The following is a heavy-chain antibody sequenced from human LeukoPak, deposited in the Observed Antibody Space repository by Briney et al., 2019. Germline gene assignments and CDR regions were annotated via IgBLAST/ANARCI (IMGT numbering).Heavy chain of an antibody. V-gene: IGHV4-4*02. D-gene: IGHD3-10*01. CDR2: IYHSGST. Sequence: PSETLSLTCAVSGGSISSSNWWSWVRQPPGKGLEWIGEIYHSGSTNYNPSLKSRVTISVDKSKNQFSLKLSSVTAADTAVYYCARDLRYYGSGSYLSYNWFDPWGQGTLVTVSS. CDR1: GGSISSSNW. CDR3: ARDLRYYGSGSYLSYNWFDP. J-gene: IGHJ5*02.